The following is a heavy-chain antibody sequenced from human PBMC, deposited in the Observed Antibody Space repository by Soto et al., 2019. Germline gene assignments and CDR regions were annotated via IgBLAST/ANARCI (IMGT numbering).Heavy chain of an antibody. CDR3: ARGGGMVVPIDY. V-gene: IGHV1-3*01. Sequence: QVQLVQSGAEVKKPGASVKVSCKASGYTVTTYAIHWVRRAPGQRLEWMGWINAGYGNTKYSQKFQGRVTFTRDTSASTAYMELSSLRSEDTAVYYCARGGGMVVPIDYWGQGTLVTVSS. D-gene: IGHD2-21*01. CDR2: INAGYGNT. CDR1: GYTVTTYA. J-gene: IGHJ4*02.